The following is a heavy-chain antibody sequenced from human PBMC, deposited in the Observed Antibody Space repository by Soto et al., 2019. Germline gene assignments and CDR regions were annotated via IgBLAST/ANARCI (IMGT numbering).Heavy chain of an antibody. V-gene: IGHV3-23*01. D-gene: IGHD6-19*01. J-gene: IGHJ4*02. CDR2: ISGSGDSA. CDR3: GKERRGSGWSVCNF. Sequence: GSLRLSCTASGFPFSHYAMNWVRQGPGARLEWVADISGSGDSARYADSVRGRFTISRDNSRDTLYLQMNSLRVDDTAVYYCGKERRGSGWSVCNFWGQGALVTVSS. CDR1: GFPFSHYA.